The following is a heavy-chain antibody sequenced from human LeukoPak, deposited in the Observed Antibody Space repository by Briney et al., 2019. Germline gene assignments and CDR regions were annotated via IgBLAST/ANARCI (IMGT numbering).Heavy chain of an antibody. CDR3: TRIPTHYYGSGSYYGYFDS. CDR2: MNNRGTS. Sequence: SETLSLTCTVSGVSTSSGDYYWNWIRQHPGKGLEWIGYMNNRGTSNYNPSLRSRVTISVGTSNNQFSLRLSSVTAADTAVYYCTRIPTHYYGSGSYYGYFDSWGQGTLVTVSS. V-gene: IGHV4-31*03. D-gene: IGHD3-10*01. CDR1: GVSTSSGDYY. J-gene: IGHJ4*02.